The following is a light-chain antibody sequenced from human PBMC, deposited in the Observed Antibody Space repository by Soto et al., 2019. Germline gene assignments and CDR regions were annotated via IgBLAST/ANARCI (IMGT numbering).Light chain of an antibody. CDR2: AAS. CDR3: QQYNNWPRAT. V-gene: IGKV3-15*01. J-gene: IGKJ4*01. Sequence: EIVMTQSPATLSVSPGERATRSCRASQSISSNLAWYQQKPGQAPRLLIYAASTRATGIPARFSGSGSGTEFNLTISSLQSEDFGVYYCQQYNNWPRATFGGGTKVDIK. CDR1: QSISSN.